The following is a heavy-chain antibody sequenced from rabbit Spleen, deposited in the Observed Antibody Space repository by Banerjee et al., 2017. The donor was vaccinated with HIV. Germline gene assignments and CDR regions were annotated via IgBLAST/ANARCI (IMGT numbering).Heavy chain of an antibody. J-gene: IGHJ6*01. D-gene: IGHD8-1*01. CDR3: ARDTGSSFSSYGMDL. Sequence: QEQLVESGGDLVKPGASLTLTCIASGVSFSGSSYMCWVRQAPGKALEWIACIWGGRSASTDYASWAKGRFTISKSSSTTVTLRMTSLTAADTATYFCARDTGSSFSSYGMDLWGPGTLVTVS. V-gene: IGHV1S45*01. CDR2: IWGGRSAST. CDR1: GVSFSGSSY.